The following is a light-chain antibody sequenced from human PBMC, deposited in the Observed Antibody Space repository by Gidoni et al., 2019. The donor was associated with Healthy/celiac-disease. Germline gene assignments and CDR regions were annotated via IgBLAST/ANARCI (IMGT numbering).Light chain of an antibody. Sequence: QSALTQPASVSGSPGQSITISCTGTSSDVCGYNYVSWSQQHPGKAPKLMIYDVSKRPSGVSNRFSCSKSGNTASLTISGLQAEDEADYYCSSYTSSSPYVFGTGTKVTVL. CDR1: SSDVCGYNY. CDR2: DVS. J-gene: IGLJ1*01. V-gene: IGLV2-14*01. CDR3: SSYTSSSPYV.